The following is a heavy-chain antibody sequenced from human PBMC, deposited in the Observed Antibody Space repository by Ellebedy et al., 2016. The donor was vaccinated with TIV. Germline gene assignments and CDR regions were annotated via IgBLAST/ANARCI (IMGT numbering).Heavy chain of an antibody. J-gene: IGHJ4*02. V-gene: IGHV4-59*01. CDR2: MHYTGTT. CDR3: ARSTYGKVGGTFDY. D-gene: IGHD1-1*01. CDR1: GGSISGYY. Sequence: SETLSLXCIVSGGSISGYYWNWIRQAPGKGLEWFGYMHYTGTTNYNPSLQSRVTISIDTSKNQFSLNLDSVTAADTAVYFCARSTYGKVGGTFDYWGQGTLVTVSS.